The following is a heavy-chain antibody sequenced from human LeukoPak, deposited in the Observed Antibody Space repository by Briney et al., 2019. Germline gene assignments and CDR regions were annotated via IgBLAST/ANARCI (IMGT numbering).Heavy chain of an antibody. CDR1: GDSISNSHW. V-gene: IGHV4-4*02. D-gene: IGHD3-9*01. J-gene: IGHJ3*02. Sequence: PSGTLSLTCAVSGDSISNSHWWSWVRQPPGKGLEWIGVIYLSGDTEYNPSLKSRVTISIDTSKNQFSLKLRSVTAADTAIYYCARQGYDILAGYIDAFDIWGQGTMVTVSS. CDR2: IYLSGDT. CDR3: ARQGYDILAGYIDAFDI.